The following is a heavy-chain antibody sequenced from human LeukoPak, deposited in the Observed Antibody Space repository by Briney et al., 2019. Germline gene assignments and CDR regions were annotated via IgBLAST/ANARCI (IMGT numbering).Heavy chain of an antibody. Sequence: PSETLSLTCTVSGGSISSGSYYWSWIRQPAGKGLEWIGRIYTSGSTNYNPSLKSRVTISVDTSKNQFSLKLSSVTAADTAVYYCARDATYYDFWRGPTTSYYMDVWGKGTTVTVSS. D-gene: IGHD3-3*01. V-gene: IGHV4-61*02. J-gene: IGHJ6*03. CDR2: IYTSGST. CDR3: ARDATYYDFWRGPTTSYYMDV. CDR1: GGSISSGSYY.